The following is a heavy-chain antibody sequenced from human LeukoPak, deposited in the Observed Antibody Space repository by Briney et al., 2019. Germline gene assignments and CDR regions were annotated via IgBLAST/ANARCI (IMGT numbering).Heavy chain of an antibody. Sequence: SETLSLTCAVPGYSISSGYYWGWIRQPPGKGLEWIGSIYHSGSTYYNPSLKSRVTISVDTSKNQFSLKLSSVTAADTAVYYCARHPGPFWRKWYFDYWGQGTLVTVSS. J-gene: IGHJ4*02. CDR1: GYSISSGYY. CDR3: ARHPGPFWRKWYFDY. CDR2: IYHSGST. D-gene: IGHD3-3*01. V-gene: IGHV4-38-2*01.